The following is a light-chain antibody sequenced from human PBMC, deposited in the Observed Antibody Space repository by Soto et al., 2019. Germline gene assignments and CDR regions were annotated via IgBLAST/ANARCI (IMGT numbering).Light chain of an antibody. Sequence: QSALTQPPSASGSPGQSVTISCTGTSSDVGGYDYVSWYQQEPGKAPKVMIYEVSQRPSGVPDRYSGSKSGNTAFLTVSGLQADDEAVYYCSSYAGFSNWVFGGGTKLTVL. CDR3: SSYAGFSNWV. CDR1: SSDVGGYDY. V-gene: IGLV2-8*01. CDR2: EVS. J-gene: IGLJ3*02.